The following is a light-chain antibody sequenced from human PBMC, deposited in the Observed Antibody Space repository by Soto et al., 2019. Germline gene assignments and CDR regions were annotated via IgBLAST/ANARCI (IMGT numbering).Light chain of an antibody. Sequence: EIVMTQSPATLSVSPGERATLSCRASQSVSSNLAWYQQKPGQAPRLLIYGASTRAPGIPARFSGFGSGTDFTLTISSLQSEDFAVYYCQQYNNWWTFGQGTKVDIK. CDR2: GAS. CDR1: QSVSSN. V-gene: IGKV3D-15*01. CDR3: QQYNNWWT. J-gene: IGKJ1*01.